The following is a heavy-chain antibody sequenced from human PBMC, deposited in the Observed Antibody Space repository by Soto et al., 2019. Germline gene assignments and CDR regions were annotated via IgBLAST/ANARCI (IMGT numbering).Heavy chain of an antibody. Sequence: QVQLQESGPGLVKPSGTLSLTCALSGASIITDNWWCWVRQPPGKEMEWIGEIYHSGNTNFNQSVKSRVTISVDTAKNQFSLTVSSVTAADTAIYYCARASASSKLRGVVINWGQGTLVTVSS. J-gene: IGHJ4*02. CDR1: GASIITDNW. V-gene: IGHV4-4*02. CDR2: IYHSGNT. D-gene: IGHD3-10*01. CDR3: ARASASSKLRGVVIN.